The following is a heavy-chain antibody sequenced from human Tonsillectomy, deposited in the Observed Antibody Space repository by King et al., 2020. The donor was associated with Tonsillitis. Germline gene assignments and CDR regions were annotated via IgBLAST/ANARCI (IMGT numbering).Heavy chain of an antibody. CDR2: VYSSGSA. CDR3: ARHESIVTVTDMGLDP. J-gene: IGHJ5*02. D-gene: IGHD2-21*02. Sequence: VQLQESGPGLVKPSETLSLTCTVSGGSISNYYWSWIRQPPGKGLEWIGFVYSSGSATYNRSLRSRVTMSVDTSKNQVSLRLTSVTAADTATYYCARHESIVTVTDMGLDPWGQGTLVTVSS. CDR1: GGSISNYY. V-gene: IGHV4-59*08.